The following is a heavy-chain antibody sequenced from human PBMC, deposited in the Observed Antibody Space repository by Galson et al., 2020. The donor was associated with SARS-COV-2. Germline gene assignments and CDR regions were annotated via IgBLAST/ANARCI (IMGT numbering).Heavy chain of an antibody. CDR3: ASSMILDY. CDR1: GLTFSNNY. J-gene: IGHJ4*02. Sequence: GGSLRLSCAGSGLTFSNNYMNWVRQAPGKGLEWVSVLYSGGETYYADSVKGRFTISRDNSKNTLHLQMNSLRADDTAVYYCASSMILDYWGQRTLVTVSS. D-gene: IGHD3-16*01. CDR2: LYSGGET. V-gene: IGHV3-53*01.